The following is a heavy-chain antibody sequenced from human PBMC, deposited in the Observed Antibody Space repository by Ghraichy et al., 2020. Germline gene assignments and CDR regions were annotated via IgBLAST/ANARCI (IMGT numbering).Heavy chain of an antibody. J-gene: IGHJ4*02. CDR1: GDSVSSHSAA. D-gene: IGHD2-2*02. V-gene: IGHV6-1*01. CDR2: AYYRSQWYY. CDR3: ARDHCTSTTCYTDY. Sequence: SQTRSLTCAISGDSVSSHSAAWNWIRQSPSRGLEWLGRAYYRSQWYYGYAVSVKSRITISPDTSKNQFSLRLNSVTPEDTAVYYCARDHCTSTTCYTDYWGPGTLVTVSS.